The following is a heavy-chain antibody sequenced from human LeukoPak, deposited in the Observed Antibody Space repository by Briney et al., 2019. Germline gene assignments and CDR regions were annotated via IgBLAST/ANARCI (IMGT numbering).Heavy chain of an antibody. CDR1: GFTVITND. CDR3: ARGVEPLAANTLAY. D-gene: IGHD1-14*01. Sequence: GGSLRLSCAASGFTVITNDMTWVRQAPGKGLECVSVLYSDGNTTYADSVQGRFTISSDNSKNTMYLEMNSLSPDDTAVYYCARGVEPLAANTLAYWGQGTLVTVSS. J-gene: IGHJ4*02. V-gene: IGHV3-53*01. CDR2: LYSDGNT.